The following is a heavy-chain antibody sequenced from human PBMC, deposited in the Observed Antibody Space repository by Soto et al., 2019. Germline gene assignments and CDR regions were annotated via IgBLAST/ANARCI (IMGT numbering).Heavy chain of an antibody. J-gene: IGHJ3*02. CDR2: IRSKANSSAT. V-gene: IGHV3-73*01. CDR3: TRQLQWLARLNAFDI. Sequence: EVQLVESGGGLVQPGGSLKLSCAASGFTFSGSAMHWVRQASGKGLEWVGRIRSKANSSATAYAASVKGRFTISRDDSKNTAYLQMNSLKTEDTAVYYCTRQLQWLARLNAFDIWGQGTMVTVSS. CDR1: GFTFSGSA. D-gene: IGHD6-19*01.